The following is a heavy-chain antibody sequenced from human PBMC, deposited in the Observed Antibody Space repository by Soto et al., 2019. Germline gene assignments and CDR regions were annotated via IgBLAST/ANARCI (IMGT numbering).Heavy chain of an antibody. Sequence: PSETLSLTCAVSGYSIRSGYFWGWIRQPPGKGLEWIGSMYHSGITYYNLSLKSRVTISVDTSKNQLSLKLSSATAADTAVYYCARSMCSTSAQLYYGMDVWGQGTTVTVSS. D-gene: IGHD6-6*01. V-gene: IGHV4-38-2*01. CDR2: MYHSGIT. CDR3: ARSMCSTSAQLYYGMDV. J-gene: IGHJ6*02. CDR1: GYSIRSGYF.